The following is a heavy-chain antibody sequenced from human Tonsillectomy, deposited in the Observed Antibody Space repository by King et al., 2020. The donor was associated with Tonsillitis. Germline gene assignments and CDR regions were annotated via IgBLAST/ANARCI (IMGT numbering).Heavy chain of an antibody. V-gene: IGHV3-74*01. Sequence: VQLVESGGGLVQPGGSLRLSCAASGFTFSSYWMLCVRQAPGKGLVWVSGINTDGSSTRYSDSVKGRFTISRDNARNTLFLQMNSLRVEDTAVYYCARDTALSPFDYWGQGTLVTVSS. D-gene: IGHD5-18*01. CDR3: ARDTALSPFDY. J-gene: IGHJ4*02. CDR2: INTDGSST. CDR1: GFTFSSYW.